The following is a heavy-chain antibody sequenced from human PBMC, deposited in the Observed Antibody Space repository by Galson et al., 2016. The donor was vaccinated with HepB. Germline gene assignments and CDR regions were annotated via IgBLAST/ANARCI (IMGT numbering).Heavy chain of an antibody. CDR3: TTKGGISWPPY. CDR2: INSRTDGGTT. J-gene: IGHJ4*02. CDR1: GFPFTKAW. V-gene: IGHV3-15*07. D-gene: IGHD6-13*01. Sequence: SLRLSCAASGFPFTKAWMNWVRQAPGKGLEWVGQINSRTDGGTTEYGAPVNGSFTNSRDDSENTVYLQMNNLQTDDTAVYYCTTKGGISWPPYWGQGTLVIVSS.